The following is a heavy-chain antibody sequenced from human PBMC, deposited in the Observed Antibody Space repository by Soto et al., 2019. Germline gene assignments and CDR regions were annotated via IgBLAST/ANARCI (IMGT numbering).Heavy chain of an antibody. Sequence: PAWSLRLSFSSSQSTCVDYAMDLVRHSTVKGLEWVAGISWNSGSIGYADSVKGRFTISRDNAKNSLYLQMNSLRAEDTALYYCAKDIGPPDDFWAMDVWGQGTTVTVSS. V-gene: IGHV3-9*01. J-gene: IGHJ6*02. CDR2: ISWNSGSI. CDR3: AKDIGPPDDFWAMDV. CDR1: QSTCVDYA. D-gene: IGHD3-3*01.